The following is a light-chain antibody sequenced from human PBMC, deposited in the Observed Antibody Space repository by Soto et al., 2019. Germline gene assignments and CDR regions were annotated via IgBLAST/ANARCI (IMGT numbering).Light chain of an antibody. CDR2: ATS. Sequence: DIQMTQSPSSLSGSVGDRLTVPLRAKHGISIYLDGYQQKPGKASKVLIYATSTLHSQVPSRFSGSGYETDFPLPITSLQPEPFASYSCHHNYSATWTLGTGATV. CDR3: HHNYSATWT. J-gene: IGKJ1*01. CDR1: HGISIY. V-gene: IGKV1-39*01.